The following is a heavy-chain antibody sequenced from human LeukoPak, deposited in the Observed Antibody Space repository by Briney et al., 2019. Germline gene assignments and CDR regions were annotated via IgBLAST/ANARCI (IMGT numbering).Heavy chain of an antibody. CDR1: GGSISRSNW. CDR2: IYHSGST. Sequence: SETLSLTCAVSGGSISRSNWWSWVRQPPGKGLEWIGEIYHSGSTNYNPSLKSRVTISVDTSKNQFSLKLTSVTAADTAVYYCARHNGYGDYLGYYYYGMDVWGQGTTVTVSS. CDR3: ARHNGYGDYLGYYYYGMDV. V-gene: IGHV4-4*02. D-gene: IGHD4-17*01. J-gene: IGHJ6*02.